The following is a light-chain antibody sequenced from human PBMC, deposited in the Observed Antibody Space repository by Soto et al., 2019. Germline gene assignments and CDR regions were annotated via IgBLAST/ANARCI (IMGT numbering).Light chain of an antibody. CDR2: DVS. J-gene: IGLJ2*01. CDR3: SSYTSSSTLHGI. V-gene: IGLV2-14*01. CDR1: SSDVGAYNY. Sequence: QSAPTQPASVSGSPGQSITISCTGTSSDVGAYNYVSWYQQHPGKAPKLMIYDVSNRPSGVSNRFSGSKSGNTASLTISGLQAEDEADYYCSSYTSSSTLHGIFGGGTKVTVL.